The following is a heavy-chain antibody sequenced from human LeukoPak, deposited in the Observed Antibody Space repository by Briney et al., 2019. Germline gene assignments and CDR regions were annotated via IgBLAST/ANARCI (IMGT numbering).Heavy chain of an antibody. CDR3: AKGANSDTRYYFDY. D-gene: IGHD1-26*01. CDR2: IKQDGSEK. CDR1: GFTFSNYW. J-gene: IGHJ4*02. V-gene: IGHV3-7*03. Sequence: GGSLRLSCAASGFTFSNYWMSWVRQAPGKGLEWVANIKQDGSEKYYVDSVKGRFTISRDNSKNTLFLQMKSLRVEHTAIYYCAKGANSDTRYYFDYWGQGSLVTVSS.